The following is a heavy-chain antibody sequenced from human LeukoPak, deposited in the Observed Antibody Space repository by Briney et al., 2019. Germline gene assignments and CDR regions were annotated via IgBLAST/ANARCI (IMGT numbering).Heavy chain of an antibody. CDR1: GFTFSSYE. V-gene: IGHV3-48*03. Sequence: GGSLRLSCAASGFTFSSYEMNWVRQAPGKGLEWVSYISSSGSTMYYADSVKGRFTISRDNAKNSLYLQMNSLRAEDTAVYYCARYRGGYSSGWYYFDYWGQGTLVTVSS. J-gene: IGHJ4*02. CDR3: ARYRGGYSSGWYYFDY. D-gene: IGHD6-19*01. CDR2: ISSSGSTM.